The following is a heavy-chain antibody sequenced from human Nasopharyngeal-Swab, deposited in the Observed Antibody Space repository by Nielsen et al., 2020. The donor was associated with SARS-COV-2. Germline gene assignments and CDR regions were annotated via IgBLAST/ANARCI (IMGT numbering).Heavy chain of an antibody. CDR2: IYSGGST. CDR1: GFTVSSNY. D-gene: IGHD1-1*01. CDR3: ARDNDEYGMDV. J-gene: IGHJ6*02. Sequence: GESLKISCAASGFTVSSNYTSWVRQAPGKGLEWVSIIYSGGSTHYADSVKGRFTISRDNSKNTVHLQMKSLRAEDTAIYYCARDNDEYGMDVWGQGTTVTVSS. V-gene: IGHV3-53*01.